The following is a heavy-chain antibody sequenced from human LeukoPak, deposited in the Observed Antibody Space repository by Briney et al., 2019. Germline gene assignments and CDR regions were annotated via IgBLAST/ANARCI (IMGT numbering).Heavy chain of an antibody. Sequence: GGTLRLSCAASGFIFRNFGMTWVRQVPGKGLEWVSTISDSGVTTHYADSVKGRFTISRDNSKSTLYLQMSSLRAEDTAVYYCARDGVLRYFDYYYYYMDVWGKGTTVTISS. J-gene: IGHJ6*03. CDR3: ARDGVLRYFDYYYYYMDV. D-gene: IGHD3-9*01. CDR1: GFIFRNFG. CDR2: ISDSGVTT. V-gene: IGHV3-23*01.